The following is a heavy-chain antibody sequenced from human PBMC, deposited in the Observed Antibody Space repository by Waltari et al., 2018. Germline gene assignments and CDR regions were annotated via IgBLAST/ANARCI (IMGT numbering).Heavy chain of an antibody. D-gene: IGHD1-26*01. V-gene: IGHV3-7*03. J-gene: IGHJ4*02. Sequence: EVQLVESGGGLVQPGGSLRLSCAASGFTFSSYWMSWVRQAPGKGLEWVANIKQDGSEKYYVDSVKGRFTISRDNAKNSLYLQMNSLRAEDTAVYYCARDRSGIYPILFDYWGQGTLVTVSS. CDR2: IKQDGSEK. CDR3: ARDRSGIYPILFDY. CDR1: GFTFSSYW.